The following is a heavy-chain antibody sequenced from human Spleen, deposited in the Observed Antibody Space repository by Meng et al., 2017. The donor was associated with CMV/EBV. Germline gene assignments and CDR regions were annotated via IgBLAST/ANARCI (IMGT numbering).Heavy chain of an antibody. CDR1: GNVLSNFA. D-gene: IGHD6-13*01. CDR3: ARDVPRAGGAGSQFDF. V-gene: IGHV1-69*01. CDR2: VVPLFGTA. Sequence: SGNVLSNFAVSWLRQAPGQGLEWMGGVVPLFGTANYAQKFQGRVTITADASTTTAYMELRSLKSEDTAIYFCARDVPRAGGAGSQFDFWGQGTLVTVSS. J-gene: IGHJ4*02.